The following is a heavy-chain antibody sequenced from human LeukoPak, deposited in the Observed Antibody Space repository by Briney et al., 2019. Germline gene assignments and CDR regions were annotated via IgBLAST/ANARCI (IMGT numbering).Heavy chain of an antibody. V-gene: IGHV1-2*02. D-gene: IGHD3-9*01. J-gene: IGHJ4*02. CDR1: GYTFTGYY. CDR2: INPNSGGT. CDR3: AKDAHGYDNYGY. Sequence: ASVKVSCKAYGYTFTGYYMHWVRQAPGQGLEWMGWINPNSGGTNYAQKFQGRVTMTRDTSISTAHMELSRLRSDDTAVYYCAKDAHGYDNYGYWGQGTLVTVSS.